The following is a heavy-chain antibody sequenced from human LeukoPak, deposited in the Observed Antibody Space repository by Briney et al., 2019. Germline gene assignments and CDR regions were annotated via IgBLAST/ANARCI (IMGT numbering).Heavy chain of an antibody. CDR2: TYYRSTWYN. CDR3: ARRLTQYDCFDP. CDR1: GDSVPSNSVT. J-gene: IGHJ5*02. Sequence: QSQTLSLTCAISGDSVPSNSVTWNWIRQSPSRGLEWLGRTYYRSTWYNDYAVSVRGRITVNPDTSKNQFSLHLNSVTPEDTAVYYCARRLTQYDCFDPWGQGILVTVSS. V-gene: IGHV6-1*01. D-gene: IGHD2-2*01.